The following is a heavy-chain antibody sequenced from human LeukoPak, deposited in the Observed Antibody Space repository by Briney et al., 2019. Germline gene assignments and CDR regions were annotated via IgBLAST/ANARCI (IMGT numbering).Heavy chain of an antibody. J-gene: IGHJ3*02. D-gene: IGHD3-22*01. CDR1: GFTFSDYY. V-gene: IGHV3-11*01. CDR2: ISSSGSTI. Sequence: GGSLRLSCAASGFTFSDYYMSWIRQAPGKGLEWVSYISSSGSTIYYADSVKGRFTISRDNAKNSLYLQMNSLRAEDTAVYYCARDTYYYDSSGPDAFDIWGQWTMVTVSS. CDR3: ARDTYYYDSSGPDAFDI.